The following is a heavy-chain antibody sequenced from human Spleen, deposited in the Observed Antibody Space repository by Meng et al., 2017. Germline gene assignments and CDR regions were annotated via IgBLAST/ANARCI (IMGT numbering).Heavy chain of an antibody. J-gene: IGHJ5*02. Sequence: VQLPESGPGLGKPSQTLFLTCTVSGGSISSGGYYWSWIRQHPGKGLEWIGYFYYSGSTYYNPSLKSLVTISLDTSKNQFSLKLSSVTAADTAVYYCARDLSGYGWFDPWGQGTLVTVSS. CDR3: ARDLSGYGWFDP. D-gene: IGHD5-18*01. CDR1: GGSISSGGYY. V-gene: IGHV4-31*01. CDR2: FYYSGST.